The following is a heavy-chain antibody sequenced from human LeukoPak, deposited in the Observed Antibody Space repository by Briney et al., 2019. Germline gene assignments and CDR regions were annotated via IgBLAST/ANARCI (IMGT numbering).Heavy chain of an antibody. CDR1: GGSISSGDYY. CDR3: ARGGSGNSGWAAFDI. Sequence: SETLSLTCTVPGGSISSGDYYWSWIRQPPGKGLEWIGYIYYSGSTYYKPSLKSRLTISVDTSKNQFSLKLSSVTAADTAVYYCARGGSGNSGWAAFDIWGQGTMVTVSS. CDR2: IYYSGST. J-gene: IGHJ3*02. D-gene: IGHD2-15*01. V-gene: IGHV4-30-4*01.